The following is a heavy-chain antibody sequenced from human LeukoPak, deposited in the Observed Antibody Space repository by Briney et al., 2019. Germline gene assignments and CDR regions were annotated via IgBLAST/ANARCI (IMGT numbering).Heavy chain of an antibody. Sequence: VKVSCKASGYTFTSYDINWVRQATGQGLEWMGWMNPNSGNTGYAQKFQGRVTMTRNTSISTAYMELSSLRSDDTAVYYCARELDCSGGSCFARSNWFDPWGQGTLVTVSS. V-gene: IGHV1-8*01. CDR2: MNPNSGNT. CDR1: GYTFTSYD. D-gene: IGHD2-15*01. CDR3: ARELDCSGGSCFARSNWFDP. J-gene: IGHJ5*02.